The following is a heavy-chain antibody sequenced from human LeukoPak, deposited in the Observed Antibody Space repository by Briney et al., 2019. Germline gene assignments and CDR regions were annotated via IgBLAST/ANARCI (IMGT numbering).Heavy chain of an antibody. Sequence: PSETLSLTCAVSGGSISSVNLWSWVRQPPGKGLEWVGEMYLSGTTTYNPSLRGRVTISIDKSKNQLSLKLSSVTAADTAVYYCAGLEGRYGTGLYYYFDYWGQGTLATVSS. V-gene: IGHV4-4*02. D-gene: IGHD6-19*01. CDR3: AGLEGRYGTGLYYYFDY. CDR1: GGSISSVNL. CDR2: MYLSGTT. J-gene: IGHJ4*02.